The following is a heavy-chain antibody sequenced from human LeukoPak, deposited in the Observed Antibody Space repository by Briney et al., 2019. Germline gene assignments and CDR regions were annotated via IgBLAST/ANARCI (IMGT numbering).Heavy chain of an antibody. Sequence: ASVKVSCRASGYTFNTYGISWVRQAPGQGLEWMGWISTYNGDTNYVQNLQGRVTVTTDTSTSTAYMELMSLRSDDTAVYYCLRDALRPRLTPDYWGQGTLVTVSS. CDR3: LRDALRPRLTPDY. CDR2: ISTYNGDT. V-gene: IGHV1-18*01. D-gene: IGHD2-15*01. CDR1: GYTFNTYG. J-gene: IGHJ4*02.